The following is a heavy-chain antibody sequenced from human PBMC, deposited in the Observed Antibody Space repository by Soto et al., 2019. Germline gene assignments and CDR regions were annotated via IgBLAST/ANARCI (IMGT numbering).Heavy chain of an antibody. J-gene: IGHJ4*02. Sequence: QVQLVQSGAEVKKPGASVNVSCKASGYTFTIYYMHWVRQAPGQGLEWMGIINPSGGNTSYAQKFQGRVSMTRDTSTSTVYMELSSLRSEDTAVYYCARPNSSALGYWGQGTLVTVSS. CDR2: INPSGGNT. CDR3: ARPNSSALGY. V-gene: IGHV1-46*01. CDR1: GYTFTIYY. D-gene: IGHD6-13*01.